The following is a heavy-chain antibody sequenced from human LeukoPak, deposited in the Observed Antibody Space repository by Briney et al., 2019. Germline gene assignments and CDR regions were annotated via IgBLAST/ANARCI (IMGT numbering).Heavy chain of an antibody. Sequence: ASVKVSCKASGYTFTSYGISWVRQAPGQGLEWMGWISAYNGNTNYAQKLQGRVTMTTDASTSTAYMELRSLRSDDTAVYYCARDYSSGRDPGDYYYYYMDVWGKGTTATVSS. CDR2: ISAYNGNT. J-gene: IGHJ6*03. CDR1: GYTFTSYG. D-gene: IGHD6-19*01. V-gene: IGHV1-18*01. CDR3: ARDYSSGRDPGDYYYYYMDV.